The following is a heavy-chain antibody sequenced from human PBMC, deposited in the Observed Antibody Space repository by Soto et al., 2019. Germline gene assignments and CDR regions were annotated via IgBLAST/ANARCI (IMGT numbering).Heavy chain of an antibody. V-gene: IGHV1-69*06. CDR2: IIPMFGTA. J-gene: IGHJ6*02. CDR1: GGTFGSYT. Sequence: QVHLVQSGAEVKKPGSSVKVSCTASGGTFGSYTVTWVRQAPGQGLEWMGEIIPMFGTASYAQKFQGRVTLTADKSTTTAHMELSSLSSDDTAVYFCARQKAMPPHFYSGMDVWGQGNTVTVSS. CDR3: ARQKAMPPHFYSGMDV. D-gene: IGHD2-2*01.